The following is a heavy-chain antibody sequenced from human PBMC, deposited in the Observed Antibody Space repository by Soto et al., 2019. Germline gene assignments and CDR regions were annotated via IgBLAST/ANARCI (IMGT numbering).Heavy chain of an antibody. Sequence: SETLSLTCTVSGGSISSYYWSWIRQPPGKGLEWIGYIYYSGSTNYNPSLKSRVTISVDTSKNQFSLKLSSVTAADTAVYYCARDPPNDYGDYYYYYMDVWGKGTTVTVSS. J-gene: IGHJ6*03. CDR2: IYYSGST. D-gene: IGHD4-17*01. CDR3: ARDPPNDYGDYYYYYMDV. V-gene: IGHV4-59*01. CDR1: GGSISSYY.